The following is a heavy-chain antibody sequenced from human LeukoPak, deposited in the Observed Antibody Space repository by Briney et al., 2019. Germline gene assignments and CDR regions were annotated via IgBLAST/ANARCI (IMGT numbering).Heavy chain of an antibody. CDR1: GYTLTELS. CDR2: FDPEDGET. V-gene: IGHV1-24*01. CDR3: ATVRIQLWHDAFDI. J-gene: IGHJ3*02. D-gene: IGHD5-18*01. Sequence: ASVTVSCTVSGYTLTELSMHWVRQAPGKGLEWMGGFDPEDGETIYAQKFQGRVTMTEDTSTDTAYMELSSLRSEDTAVYYCATVRIQLWHDAFDIWGQGTMVTVSS.